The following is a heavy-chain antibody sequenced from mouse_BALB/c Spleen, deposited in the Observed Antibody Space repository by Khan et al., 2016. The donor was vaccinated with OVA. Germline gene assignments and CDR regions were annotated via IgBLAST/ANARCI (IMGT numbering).Heavy chain of an antibody. CDR1: GYSITSDYA. CDR2: IGYSGST. V-gene: IGHV3-2*02. CDR3: ARARYYGSRTSDY. D-gene: IGHD1-1*01. Sequence: EVQLQESGPGLVKPSQSLSLTCTVTGYSITSDYAWNWIRQFPGNKLEWMGYIGYSGSTSYNPSLNSRISITRDTSKNQFFLQLNSVTTEDTATYFCARARYYGSRTSDYWGQGTTLTVSS. J-gene: IGHJ2*01.